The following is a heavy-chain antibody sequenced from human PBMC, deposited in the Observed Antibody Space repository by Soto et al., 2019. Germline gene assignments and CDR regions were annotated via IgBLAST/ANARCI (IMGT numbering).Heavy chain of an antibody. CDR2: ISTYSGNA. CDR3: AKRTSGTTWGESDY. V-gene: IGHV1-18*04. CDR1: GYIFSDYG. Sequence: QVHVVQSGAEVKKPGDSVKVSCKTSGYIFSDYGINWVRQAPGQGLEWVGWISTYSGNANLAQKLQGRVTMTTDTSTNTAYMELRSLKSDDTAVYYCAKRTSGTTWGESDYWGQGTLVTVSS. J-gene: IGHJ4*02. D-gene: IGHD3-10*01.